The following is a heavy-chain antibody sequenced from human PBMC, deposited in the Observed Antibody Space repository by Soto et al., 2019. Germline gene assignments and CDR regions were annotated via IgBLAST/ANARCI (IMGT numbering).Heavy chain of an antibody. CDR1: GGSFSGYY. V-gene: IGHV4-34*01. CDR3: ARGLRTRLDY. J-gene: IGHJ4*02. CDR2: INHSGST. D-gene: IGHD4-17*01. Sequence: QVQLQQWGAGLLKPSETLSLTCAVYGGSFSGYYWSWIRQPPGKGLEWIGEINHSGSTNYNPSLKGRVNISVDTSKNQFSLKLSSVTAADTAGYYCARGLRTRLDYWGQGTLVTVSS.